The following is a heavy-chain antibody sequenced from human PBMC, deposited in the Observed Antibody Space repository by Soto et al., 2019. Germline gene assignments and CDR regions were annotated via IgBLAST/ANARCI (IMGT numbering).Heavy chain of an antibody. CDR3: ARGLARALRSSPDAFDI. J-gene: IGHJ3*02. V-gene: IGHV6-1*01. CDR2: TYYRSKWYN. CDR1: GDSVSSNSAA. Sequence: SQTLSLTCAISGDSVSSNSAAWNWIRQSPSRGLEWLGRTYYRSKWYNDYAVSVKSRITINPDTSKNQFSLQLNSVTPEDTAVYYCARGLARALRSSPDAFDIWGHGTMVTVSS. D-gene: IGHD3-16*02.